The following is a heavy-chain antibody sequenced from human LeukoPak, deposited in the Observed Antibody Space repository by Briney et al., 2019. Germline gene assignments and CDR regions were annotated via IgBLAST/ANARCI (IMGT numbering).Heavy chain of an antibody. CDR1: GFTFDYYA. CDR2: ISWNSGSI. CDR3: AKSSYYDTPAAFDI. Sequence: PGGSLRLSCAASGFTFDYYAMHWVRQAPGKGLEWVSGISWNSGSIGYADSVKGRFTISRYNAKNSLYPQMNSLRAEDTALYYCAKSSYYDTPAAFDIWGQGTMVTVSS. V-gene: IGHV3-9*01. J-gene: IGHJ3*02. D-gene: IGHD3-22*01.